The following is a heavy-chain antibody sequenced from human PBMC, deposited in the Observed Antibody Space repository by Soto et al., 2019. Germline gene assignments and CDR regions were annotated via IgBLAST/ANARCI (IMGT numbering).Heavy chain of an antibody. V-gene: IGHV3-33*01. D-gene: IGHD2-21*01. Sequence: QVQLVESGGGVVQPGRSLRLSCAASGFTFSSYGMHWVRQAPGKGLEWVAVIWYDGSNKYYADSVKGRFTISRDNSKNTLFLQMNSPRAEGTAVYYWARKARPTYCGGDCPYAFDIWGQGTMVTVSS. CDR3: ARKARPTYCGGDCPYAFDI. CDR2: IWYDGSNK. J-gene: IGHJ3*02. CDR1: GFTFSSYG.